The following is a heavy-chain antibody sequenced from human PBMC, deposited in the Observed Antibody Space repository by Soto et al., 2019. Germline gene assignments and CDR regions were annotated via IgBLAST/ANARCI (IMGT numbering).Heavy chain of an antibody. CDR2: IWYDGSNK. D-gene: IGHD3-10*01. Sequence: PGGSLRLSCAASGFTFSSYGMHWVRQAPGKGLEWVAVIWYDGSNKYYADSVKGRFTISRDNSKNTLYLQMNSLRAEDTAVYYCARGGRSHYGMDVWGQGTTVTVSS. V-gene: IGHV3-33*01. CDR3: ARGGRSHYGMDV. CDR1: GFTFSSYG. J-gene: IGHJ6*02.